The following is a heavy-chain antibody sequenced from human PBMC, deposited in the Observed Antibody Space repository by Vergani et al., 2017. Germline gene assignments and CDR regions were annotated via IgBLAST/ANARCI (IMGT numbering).Heavy chain of an antibody. CDR3: ARGRARGQYYYYMDV. CDR2: INHRGST. J-gene: IGHJ6*03. CDR1: GGSFSGYY. V-gene: IGHV4-34*01. Sequence: QVQLQQWGAGLLKPSETLSLTCAVYGGSFSGYYWSWIRQPPGKGLEWIGEINHRGSTNYNPSLKSRVTISVDTSKNQFSLKVSSVTAADTAVYYCARGRARGQYYYYMDVWGKGTTVTVSS. D-gene: IGHD3-10*01.